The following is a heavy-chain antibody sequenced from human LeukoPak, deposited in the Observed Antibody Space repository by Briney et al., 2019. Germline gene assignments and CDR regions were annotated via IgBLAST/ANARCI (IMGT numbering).Heavy chain of an antibody. CDR1: GFTFTTYW. CDR2: IKQDGSEK. D-gene: IGHD6-13*01. J-gene: IGHJ6*02. Sequence: GGSLRLSCAASGFTFTTYWINWVRQAPGKGLEWAANIKQDGSEKYYVDSVKGRFTISRDNAKNSLYLQMNSLRAEDTAVYYCARRVGSSWPYYYYGMDVWGQGTTVTVSS. CDR3: ARRVGSSWPYYYYGMDV. V-gene: IGHV3-7*01.